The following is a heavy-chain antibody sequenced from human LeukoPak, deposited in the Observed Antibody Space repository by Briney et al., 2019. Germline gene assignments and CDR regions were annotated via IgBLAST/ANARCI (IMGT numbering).Heavy chain of an antibody. D-gene: IGHD6-13*01. Sequence: GGSLRLSCTASGFTFGEYAMSWVRQAPGKGLEWVGFIRSKAYGGTTEYAASVKGRFTISRDDSKSIAYLQMNSLKTEDTAVYYCTSKGYSKAYWGQGTLVTVSS. CDR3: TSKGYSKAY. CDR2: IRSKAYGGTT. CDR1: GFTFGEYA. J-gene: IGHJ4*02. V-gene: IGHV3-49*04.